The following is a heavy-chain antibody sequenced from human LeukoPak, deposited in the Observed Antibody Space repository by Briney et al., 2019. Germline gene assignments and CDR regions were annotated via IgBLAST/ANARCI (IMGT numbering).Heavy chain of an antibody. CDR2: IRYDGSNK. V-gene: IGHV3-30*02. Sequence: PGGSLRLSCAASGFTFSNYGMHWVRQAPGKGLEWVAFIRYDGSNKYYADSVKGRFTISRDNSKNTLDLQMNSLRAEDTAVYYCATSTVTTPGKYYFDFWGQGTLVTVSS. CDR3: ATSTVTTPGKYYFDF. J-gene: IGHJ4*02. CDR1: GFTFSNYG. D-gene: IGHD4-17*01.